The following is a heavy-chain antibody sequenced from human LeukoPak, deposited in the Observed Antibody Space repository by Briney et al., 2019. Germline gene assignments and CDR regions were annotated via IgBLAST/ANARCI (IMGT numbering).Heavy chain of an antibody. J-gene: IGHJ4*02. CDR1: GFTFSRHW. CDR3: VRVRFDSSGFDY. V-gene: IGHV3-7*01. CDR2: IKRDGSER. Sequence: GGSLRLSCEASGFTFSRHWMSWVRQAPGKGLEWVANIKRDGSERHYVDSIEGRVTISRDNAKNSLYLQMNNLRAEDTAVYYCVRVRFDSSGFDYWGQGTLLTVSS. D-gene: IGHD3-22*01.